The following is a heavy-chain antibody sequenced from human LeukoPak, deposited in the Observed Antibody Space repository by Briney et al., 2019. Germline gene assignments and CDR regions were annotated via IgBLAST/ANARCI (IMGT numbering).Heavy chain of an antibody. CDR3: ARVRGYSYGLWDY. CDR1: GGSISSSSYY. Sequence: SETLSLTCTVSGGSISSSSYYWGWIRQPPGKGLEWIGSIYYSGSTYYKPCLKSRVTISVDTSKNQFSLKLSSVTAADTAVYYCARVRGYSYGLWDYWGQGTLVTVSS. J-gene: IGHJ4*02. V-gene: IGHV4-39*07. CDR2: IYYSGST. D-gene: IGHD5-18*01.